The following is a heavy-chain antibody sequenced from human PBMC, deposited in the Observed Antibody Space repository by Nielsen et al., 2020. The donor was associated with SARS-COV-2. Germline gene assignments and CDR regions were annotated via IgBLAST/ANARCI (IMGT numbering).Heavy chain of an antibody. J-gene: IGHJ4*02. V-gene: IGHV5-51*01. D-gene: IGHD3-10*01. CDR3: ARRGRSGVFDY. CDR2: VYPGDSDI. Sequence: GESLKISCKGSGYSFTNYWIGWVRQMPGKGLEWMGIVYPGDSDIRDSPPFQGQVTISADKSISTAYLQWSSLKASDTAIYYCARRGRSGVFDYWGQGTLVTVSS. CDR1: GYSFTNYW.